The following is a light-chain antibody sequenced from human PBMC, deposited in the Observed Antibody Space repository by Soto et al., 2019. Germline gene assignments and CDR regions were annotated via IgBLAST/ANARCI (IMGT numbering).Light chain of an antibody. CDR2: EGT. V-gene: IGLV2-23*01. Sequence: QPASVSGSPGQSITISCTGTSNDVGSYNLVSWYQHHPGKAPKLMIYEGTKRPSGVSNRFSGSKSGNTASLTISGLQTEDEADYYCSSYASSATYVFGTGTKLTVL. J-gene: IGLJ1*01. CDR1: SNDVGSYNL. CDR3: SSYASSATYV.